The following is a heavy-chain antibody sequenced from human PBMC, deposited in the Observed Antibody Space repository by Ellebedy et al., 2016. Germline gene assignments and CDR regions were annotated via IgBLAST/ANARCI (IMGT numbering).Heavy chain of an antibody. Sequence: GESLKISXAASGFTFSNYWMNWVRQAPGKGLEWVANMNQDGGEKYYVDSVKGRFTISRDNAKNSLYLQLNSLRAEDTAVYYCARDSQAVCRGDCGMDVWGQGTTVTVSS. CDR3: ARDSQAVCRGDCGMDV. D-gene: IGHD1-14*01. V-gene: IGHV3-7*01. J-gene: IGHJ6*02. CDR1: GFTFSNYW. CDR2: MNQDGGEK.